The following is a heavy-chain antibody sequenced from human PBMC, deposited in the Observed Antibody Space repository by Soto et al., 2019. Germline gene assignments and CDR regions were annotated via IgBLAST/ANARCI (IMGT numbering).Heavy chain of an antibody. V-gene: IGHV4-31*03. J-gene: IGHJ5*02. CDR2: IYFSAST. CDR3: ARVFRQPPPKAVRWFDP. CDR1: GASINRGDYY. Sequence: SETLSLTCTVSGASINRGDYYWGWIRQHPGKGLEWIGHIYFSASTYYNPSLRSRIDLSIDTSKNQLSLKLRSVTAADAAVYYSARVFRQPPPKAVRWFDPWAQGTMVTVSS. D-gene: IGHD3-10*01.